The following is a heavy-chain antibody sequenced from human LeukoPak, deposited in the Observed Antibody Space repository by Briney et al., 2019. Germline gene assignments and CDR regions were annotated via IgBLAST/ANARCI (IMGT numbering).Heavy chain of an antibody. CDR3: ARDPPGGETVAGRLDY. CDR2: ISSYSSYI. J-gene: IGHJ4*02. Sequence: PGGSLRLSCDASGFTFTTYWMTWVRQAPGKGLEWVSSISSYSSYIHYADSLKGRFTISRDNAKNSLYLQMNSLRAEDTAVYYCARDPPGGETVAGRLDYWGQGTLVTVSS. CDR1: GFTFTTYW. D-gene: IGHD6-19*01. V-gene: IGHV3-21*01.